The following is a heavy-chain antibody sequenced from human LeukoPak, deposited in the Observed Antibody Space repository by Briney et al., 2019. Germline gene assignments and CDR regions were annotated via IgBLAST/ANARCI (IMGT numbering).Heavy chain of an antibody. CDR1: GFTFSRYA. CDR2: ISYDGSNK. CDR3: ARVPTVPTRPLHFQY. J-gene: IGHJ4*02. V-gene: IGHV3-30-3*01. Sequence: GGSLRLSCAASGFTFSRYAMHWVRQAPSKGLEWVAGISYDGSNKYYADSVKGRFTICRDNSKNTLYLQLNSLRAEDTAVYYCARVPTVPTRPLHFQYWGQGPLVTVPS. D-gene: IGHD4-11*01.